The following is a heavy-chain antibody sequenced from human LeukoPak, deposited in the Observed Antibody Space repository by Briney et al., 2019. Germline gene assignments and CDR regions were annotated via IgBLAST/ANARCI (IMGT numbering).Heavy chain of an antibody. CDR3: AKSDCSSSSCYTIDY. CDR2: ISDDGET. CDR1: GFTFTTSA. J-gene: IGHJ4*02. V-gene: IGHV3-23*01. Sequence: GGSLRLSCAASGFTFTTSAMTWVRQAPEKGLEWVSIISDDGETSYADSGKGRFTISRDNSKNTLYLQMNRLRAEDTAVYYCAKSDCSSSSCYTIDYWGQGTLATVSS. D-gene: IGHD2-2*02.